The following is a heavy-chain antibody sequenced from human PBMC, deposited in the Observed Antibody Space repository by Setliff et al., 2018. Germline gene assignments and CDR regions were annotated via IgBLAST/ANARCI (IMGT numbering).Heavy chain of an antibody. D-gene: IGHD6-19*01. CDR3: ARVTIAVAGYFDF. Sequence: SVKVSCKASGGTFSYYAISWVRQAPGQGLEWMGGSIPMFGTPNYAQRFQGRVTMTSDTSTSTAYMELRSLRSDDTAVYYCARVTIAVAGYFDFWGQGTLVTVSS. V-gene: IGHV1-69*06. CDR2: SIPMFGTP. CDR1: GGTFSYYA. J-gene: IGHJ4*02.